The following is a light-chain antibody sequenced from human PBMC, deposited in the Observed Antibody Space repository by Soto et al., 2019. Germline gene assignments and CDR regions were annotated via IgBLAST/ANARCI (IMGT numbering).Light chain of an antibody. J-gene: IGKJ1*01. V-gene: IGKV3-20*01. CDR3: QQYGSSGT. CDR2: GAS. CDR1: QSILRN. Sequence: EIVMTQSPATLSVSPGERATLSCRATQSILRNLAWYQQKPGQAPRLLIYGASNRATGIPDRFSGSGSGTDFTLTISRLEPEDFAVYYCQQYGSSGTFGQGTKV.